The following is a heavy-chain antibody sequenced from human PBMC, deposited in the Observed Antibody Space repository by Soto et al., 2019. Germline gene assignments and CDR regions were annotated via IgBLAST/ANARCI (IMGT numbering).Heavy chain of an antibody. CDR2: IRKKVNSYTT. CDR3: VRVYYFHTTGYRLDL. Sequence: GGSLRLSCAASGFTFSDYYMDWVRQAPGKGLEWVGRIRKKVNSYTTEYAESVKDRFTVSRDDSKDSLYLQMNSLRTEDTALYYCVRVYYFHTTGYRLDLWGQRTQVTVSS. D-gene: IGHD3-22*01. J-gene: IGHJ4*02. CDR1: GFTFSDYY. V-gene: IGHV3-72*01.